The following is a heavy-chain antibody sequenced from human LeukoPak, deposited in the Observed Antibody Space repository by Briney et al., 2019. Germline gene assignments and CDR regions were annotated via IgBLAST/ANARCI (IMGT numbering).Heavy chain of an antibody. Sequence: PGGSLRLSCAASGFTFSSYAMHWVRQAPGKGLEWVEVISYDGSNKYYADSVKGRFTISRDNSKNTLYLQMNSLRAEDTAVYYCARDRNYGDSLGYYYGMDVWGQGTMVTVSS. CDR3: ARDRNYGDSLGYYYGMDV. D-gene: IGHD4-17*01. CDR2: ISYDGSNK. CDR1: GFTFSSYA. J-gene: IGHJ6*02. V-gene: IGHV3-30-3*01.